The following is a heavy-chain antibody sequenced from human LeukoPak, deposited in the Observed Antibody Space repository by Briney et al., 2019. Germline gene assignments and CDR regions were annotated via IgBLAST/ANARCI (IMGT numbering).Heavy chain of an antibody. CDR3: ARDGGPLGFDY. Sequence: PSETLSLTCTVSGGSISSYYWSWIRQPPGKGLEWIGYTYYSGSTNYNPSLKSRVTISVDTSKNQFSLKLSSVTAADTAVYYCARDGGPLGFDYWGQGTLVTVSS. V-gene: IGHV4-59*01. J-gene: IGHJ4*02. CDR1: GGSISSYY. CDR2: TYYSGST. D-gene: IGHD3-16*01.